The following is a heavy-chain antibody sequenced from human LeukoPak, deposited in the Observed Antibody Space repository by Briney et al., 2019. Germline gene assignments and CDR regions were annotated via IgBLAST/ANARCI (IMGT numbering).Heavy chain of an antibody. CDR3: ASMSRPGYSSGWYALDY. V-gene: IGHV1-2*02. J-gene: IGHJ4*02. Sequence: ASVKVSCKASGYTFTGYYMHWVRQAPGQGLAWMGWINPNSGGTNYAQKFQGRVTMTRDTSISTAYMELSRLRSDDTAVYYCASMSRPGYSSGWYALDYWGQGTLVTVSS. CDR1: GYTFTGYY. CDR2: INPNSGGT. D-gene: IGHD6-19*01.